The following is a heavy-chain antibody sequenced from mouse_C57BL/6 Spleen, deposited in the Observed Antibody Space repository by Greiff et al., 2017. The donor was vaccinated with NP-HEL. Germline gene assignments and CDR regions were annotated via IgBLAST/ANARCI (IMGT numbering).Heavy chain of an antibody. V-gene: IGHV1-74*01. CDR3: AISYDGGGFDY. CDR1: GYTFTSYW. CDR2: IHPSDSDT. D-gene: IGHD2-14*01. J-gene: IGHJ4*01. Sequence: VQLQQPGAELVKPGASVKVSCKASGYTFTSYWMHWVKQRPGQGLEWIGRIHPSDSDTNYNQKFKGKATLTVDQSSSTAYMQLSSLTSEDSAVYYCAISYDGGGFDYWGQGTTVTVSS.